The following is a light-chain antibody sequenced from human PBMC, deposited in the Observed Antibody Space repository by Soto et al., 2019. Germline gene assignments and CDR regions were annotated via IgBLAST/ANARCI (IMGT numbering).Light chain of an antibody. V-gene: IGKV3-15*01. CDR3: QQYNNWPIT. CDR1: QTILTN. CDR2: GAS. J-gene: IGKJ5*01. Sequence: EIVITQSPAILSVSPVEIATLSCRASQTILTNLAWYQQKPGQTPRLLVYGASTRATGIPARFSGSGSGTEFTLTISSLQSEDFAVYYCQQYNNWPITFGQGTRLEIK.